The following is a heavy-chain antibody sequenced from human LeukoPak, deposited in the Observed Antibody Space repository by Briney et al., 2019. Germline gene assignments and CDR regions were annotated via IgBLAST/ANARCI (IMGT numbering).Heavy chain of an antibody. CDR1: GYSFTSYW. Sequence: GESLKISCKGSGYSFTSYWIGWVRQMPGKGLEWMGIIYPGDSDTRYSPSFQGQVTISADKSISTAYLQWSSLKASDTAMYYCARCNAKEQWLGLYYYYYGMDVWGQGTTVTVSS. D-gene: IGHD6-19*01. V-gene: IGHV5-51*01. CDR3: ARCNAKEQWLGLYYYYYGMDV. J-gene: IGHJ6*02. CDR2: IYPGDSDT.